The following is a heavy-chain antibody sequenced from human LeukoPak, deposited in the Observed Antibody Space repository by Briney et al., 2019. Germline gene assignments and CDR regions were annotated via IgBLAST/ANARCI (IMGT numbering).Heavy chain of an antibody. V-gene: IGHV3-21*01. D-gene: IGHD7-27*01. J-gene: IGHJ3*02. CDR1: GFTFSSYG. CDR3: ARKLTGSFDI. Sequence: GGSLRLSCAASGFTFSSYGVNWVRQAPGKGLEWVSSISGTSAYIYYADSVRGRFTISRDNAKNSLYLQMNSLRAEDTAVYYCARKLTGSFDIWGQGTVVTVSS. CDR2: ISGTSAYI.